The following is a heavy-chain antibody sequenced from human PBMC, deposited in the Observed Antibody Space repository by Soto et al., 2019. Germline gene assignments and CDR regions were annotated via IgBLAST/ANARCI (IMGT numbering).Heavy chain of an antibody. CDR1: GGTFSSYA. Sequence: QVQLVQSGAEVKKPGSSVKVSCKASGGTFSSYAISWVRQAPGQGLEWMGGIIPIFGTANYAQKFQGRVTITADESTSTAYMELSSLGSEDTAVYYCARGYCSGGSCLFWAFDIWGQGTMVTVSS. D-gene: IGHD2-15*01. CDR3: ARGYCSGGSCLFWAFDI. J-gene: IGHJ3*02. V-gene: IGHV1-69*01. CDR2: IIPIFGTA.